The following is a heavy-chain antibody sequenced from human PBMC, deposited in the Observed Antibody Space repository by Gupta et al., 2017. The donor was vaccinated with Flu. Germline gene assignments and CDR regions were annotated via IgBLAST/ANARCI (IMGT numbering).Heavy chain of an antibody. CDR2: INPDGSLH. V-gene: IGHV3-74*01. J-gene: IGHJ1*01. Sequence: DVQLVESGGGIIQPGGSLRLSCVTYGVPLSSPWIHWVRQVPCRGLEGDARINPDGSLHWGADAGNGRFIVSRDNARNTLHLHMNWVRVEETSIYYCGTEPLPSDRRDHEKCVQGAPVHVSSASPTSNKVFQ. D-gene: IGHD2-2*01. CDR1: GVPLSSPW. CDR3: GTEPLPSDRRDHEKCVQGAPVHVSSASPTSNKVFQ.